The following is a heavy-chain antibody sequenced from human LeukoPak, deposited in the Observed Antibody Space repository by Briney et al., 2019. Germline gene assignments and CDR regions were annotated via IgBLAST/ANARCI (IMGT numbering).Heavy chain of an antibody. D-gene: IGHD3-10*01. CDR2: IKSKTDGGTT. J-gene: IGHJ4*02. CDR3: ATGWGGFDY. Sequence: GGSLRLSCAASGFRFNNAWMSWVRQAPGKGLEWVGRIKSKTDGGTTDYAAPVKGRFTISRDDSKNMLYLQMNSLKTEDTAVYFCATGWGGFDYWGQGTLVTVSS. V-gene: IGHV3-15*01. CDR1: GFRFNNAW.